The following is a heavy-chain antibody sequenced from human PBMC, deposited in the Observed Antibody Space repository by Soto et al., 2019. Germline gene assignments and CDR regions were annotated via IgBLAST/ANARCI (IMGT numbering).Heavy chain of an antibody. J-gene: IGHJ4*02. CDR3: ARGSGYYDSSGYFYSDY. D-gene: IGHD3-22*01. V-gene: IGHV1-2*04. CDR1: GYTFTGYY. CDR2: INPNSGGT. Sequence: ASVKVPCKASGYTFTGYYMHWVRQAPGQGLEWMGWINPNSGGTNYAQKFQGWVTMTRDTSISTAYMELSRLRSDDTAVYYCARGSGYYDSSGYFYSDYWGQGTLVTVSS.